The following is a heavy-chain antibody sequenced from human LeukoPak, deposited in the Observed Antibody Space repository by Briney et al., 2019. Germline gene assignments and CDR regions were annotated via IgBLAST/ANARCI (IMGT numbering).Heavy chain of an antibody. D-gene: IGHD3-10*01. Sequence: ASVKLSCKASGYRFTDYWIQWVRQAPGQGLEGMGWINTNTGGTVYAQKLQGRVTMTRDTSLTTSCMDLSRLTSDDTAVYYCARGGPFHEFDIWGQGTMVIVSS. CDR1: GYRFTDYW. V-gene: IGHV1-2*02. CDR3: ARGGPFHEFDI. CDR2: INTNTGGT. J-gene: IGHJ3*02.